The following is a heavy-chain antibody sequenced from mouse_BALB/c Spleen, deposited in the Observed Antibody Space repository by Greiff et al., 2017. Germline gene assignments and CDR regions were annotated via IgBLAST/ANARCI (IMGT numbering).Heavy chain of an antibody. V-gene: IGHV2-9*02. D-gene: IGHD2-4*01. CDR2: IWAGGST. CDR1: GFSLTSYG. J-gene: IGHJ3*01. Sequence: VKLMESGPGLVAPSQSLSITCTVSGFSLTSYGVHWVRQPPGKGLEWLGVIWAGGSTNYNSALMSRLSISKDNSKSQVFLKMNSLQTDDTAMYYCARVYDYDGAWFAYWGQGTLVTVSA. CDR3: ARVYDYDGAWFAY.